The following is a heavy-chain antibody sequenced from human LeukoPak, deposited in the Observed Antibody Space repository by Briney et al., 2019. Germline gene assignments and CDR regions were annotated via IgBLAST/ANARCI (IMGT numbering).Heavy chain of an antibody. D-gene: IGHD3-22*01. V-gene: IGHV1-18*01. CDR2: ISAYNGNT. Sequence: ASVTVSCTASGYTFTSYGISWVRQAPGQGLEWMGWISAYNGNTNYAQKLQGRVTMTTDTSTSTAYMELRSLRSDDTAVYYCVPYYYDSSGYYADYWGQGTLVTVSS. J-gene: IGHJ4*02. CDR3: VPYYYDSSGYYADY. CDR1: GYTFTSYG.